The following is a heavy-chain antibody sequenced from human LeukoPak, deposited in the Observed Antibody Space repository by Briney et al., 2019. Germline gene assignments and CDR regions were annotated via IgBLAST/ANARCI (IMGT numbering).Heavy chain of an antibody. J-gene: IGHJ4*01. Sequence: NPSETLSLTCTVSGGSISSYYWSWIRQPPGKGLEWIGYIFYSGSINYNPSLKSRVTISVDTSKNQFSLKLSSVAAADTAVYYCARDGDNGSGFDYWGHGTLVTVSS. V-gene: IGHV4-59*01. CDR3: ARDGDNGSGFDY. CDR2: IFYSGSI. D-gene: IGHD2-15*01. CDR1: GGSISSYY.